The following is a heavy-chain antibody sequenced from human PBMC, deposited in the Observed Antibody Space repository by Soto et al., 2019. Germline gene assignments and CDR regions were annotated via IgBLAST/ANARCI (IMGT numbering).Heavy chain of an antibody. CDR3: AKDLREGWIRRRAGIHDY. Sequence: GGSLRLSCAASGFTFSSYSMSWVRQAPGKGLEWVSGFRTGGDDGTTYYADSVKGRFTISRDNSKNTLYLQMNSLRAEDTAVYYCAKDLREGWIRRRAGIHDYWGQGTLVTVSS. CDR2: FRTGGDDGTT. D-gene: IGHD5-18*01. CDR1: GFTFSSYS. J-gene: IGHJ4*02. V-gene: IGHV3-23*01.